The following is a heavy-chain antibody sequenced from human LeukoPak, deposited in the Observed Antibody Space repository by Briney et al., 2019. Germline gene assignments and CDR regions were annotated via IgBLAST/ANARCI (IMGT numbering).Heavy chain of an antibody. V-gene: IGHV3-33*01. CDR3: ARGRYCSSTSCPYGMDV. CDR1: GFTFSSYG. D-gene: IGHD2-2*01. J-gene: IGHJ6*02. CDR2: IWHDGSNK. Sequence: PGGSLRLSCAASGFTFSSYGMHWVRQAPGKGLEWVAVIWHDGSNKYYADSVKGRFTISRDNSKNTLYLQMNSLRAEDTAVYYCARGRYCSSTSCPYGMDVWGQGTTVTVSS.